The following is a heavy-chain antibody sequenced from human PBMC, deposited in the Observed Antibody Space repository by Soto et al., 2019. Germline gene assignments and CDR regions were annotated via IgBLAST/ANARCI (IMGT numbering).Heavy chain of an antibody. CDR3: ARRGYSSSSTRYYFDY. CDR1: GGSISSSSYY. J-gene: IGHJ4*02. CDR2: IYYSGST. V-gene: IGHV4-39*01. D-gene: IGHD6-6*01. Sequence: PSETLSLTCTVSGGSISSSSYYWGWIRQPPGKGLEWIGSIYYSGSTYYNPSLKSRVTISVDTSKNQFSLKLSSVPAADTAVYYCARRGYSSSSTRYYFDYWGQGTLVTVSS.